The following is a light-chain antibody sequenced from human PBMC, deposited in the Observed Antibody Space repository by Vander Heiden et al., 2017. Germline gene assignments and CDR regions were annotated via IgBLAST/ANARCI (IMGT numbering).Light chain of an antibody. J-gene: IGLJ2*01. V-gene: IGLV2-14*01. Sequence: QSALPQPASASGSPGPSLSISGTGTSRDVGGYSFVSWYQQHPGKAPRLMIYEVSDRPSGVSNRFSGSKLGNTASLTISGLQPEDEADYYCSSYATTSTLVLFGGGTKVTV. CDR2: EVS. CDR1: SRDVGGYSF. CDR3: SSYATTSTLVL.